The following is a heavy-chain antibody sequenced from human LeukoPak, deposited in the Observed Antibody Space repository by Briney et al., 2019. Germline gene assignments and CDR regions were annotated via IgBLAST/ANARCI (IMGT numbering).Heavy chain of an antibody. CDR2: IHTSGTT. J-gene: IGHJ5*02. D-gene: IGHD3-22*01. Sequence: SETLSLTCTVSGGSISSGSYYWSWIRQPAGQGLEWIGRIHTSGTTNYNPSLKSRVTISLDTSKNQFSLKLYSVTAADTAVYYCARRDSSGYYDWFDPWGQGTLVTVS. V-gene: IGHV4-61*02. CDR3: ARRDSSGYYDWFDP. CDR1: GGSISSGSYY.